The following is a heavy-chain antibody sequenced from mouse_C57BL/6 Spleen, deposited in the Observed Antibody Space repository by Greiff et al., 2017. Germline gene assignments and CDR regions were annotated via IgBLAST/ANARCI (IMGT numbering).Heavy chain of an antibody. CDR2: IYPGDGDT. J-gene: IGHJ1*03. CDR3: ASYYGQAPWYFDV. V-gene: IGHV1-82*01. CDR1: GYAFSSSW. D-gene: IGHD1-1*01. Sequence: QVQLQQSGPELVKPGASVKISCKASGYAFSSSWMNWVKQRPGKGLEWIGRIYPGDGDTNYNGKFKGKATLTADKSSSTAYMQLSSLTSEDSAVYFCASYYGQAPWYFDVWGTGTTVTVSS.